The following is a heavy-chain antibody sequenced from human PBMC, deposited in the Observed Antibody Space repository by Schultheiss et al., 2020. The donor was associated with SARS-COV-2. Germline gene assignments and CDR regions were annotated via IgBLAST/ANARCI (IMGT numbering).Heavy chain of an antibody. CDR1: GFTFSSYW. Sequence: GGSLRLSCAASGFTFSSYWMHWVRQAPGKGLEWVTALSPNSDTTFIADSVRGRFTISRDNSKNTLYLQMNSLRAEDTAVYYCARDGDDGIWSGPSGYYGMDVWGQGTTVTVSS. CDR3: ARDGDDGIWSGPSGYYGMDV. V-gene: IGHV3-48*01. D-gene: IGHD3-3*01. J-gene: IGHJ6*02. CDR2: LSPNSDTT.